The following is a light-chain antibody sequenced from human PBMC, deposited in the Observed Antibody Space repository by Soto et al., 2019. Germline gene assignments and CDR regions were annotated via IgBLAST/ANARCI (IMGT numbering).Light chain of an antibody. CDR2: EVS. V-gene: IGLV2-14*01. CDR1: SSDVGDYNY. J-gene: IGLJ2*01. CDR3: SSYTSSSTVV. Sequence: QSVLTQPASVSGSPGQSITISCTGTSSDVGDYNYVSWYQQHPGKAPKLMIYEVSNRPSGVSIRFSGSKSGNTASLTISGLQAEDEADYYCSSYTSSSTVVFGGGTQLTVL.